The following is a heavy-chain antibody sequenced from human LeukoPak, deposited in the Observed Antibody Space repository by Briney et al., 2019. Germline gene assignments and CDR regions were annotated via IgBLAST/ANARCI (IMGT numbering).Heavy chain of an antibody. V-gene: IGHV3-7*01. CDR3: ARDSHRRYSYDY. Sequence: GGSLRLSCAASGFTFTIYWMTWVRQAPGKGLEWVANINQDGGEKYYVDSVKGRFTISRDNAKNSLYLQMNSLRAEDTAVYYCARDSHRRYSYDYWGQGTLVTVSS. CDR2: INQDGGEK. J-gene: IGHJ4*02. CDR1: GFTFTIYW. D-gene: IGHD5-18*01.